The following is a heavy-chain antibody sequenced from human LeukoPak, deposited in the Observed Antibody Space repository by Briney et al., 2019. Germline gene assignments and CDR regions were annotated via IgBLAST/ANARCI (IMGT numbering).Heavy chain of an antibody. J-gene: IGHJ4*02. CDR2: IYYSGST. CDR3: ARGLRFFSDY. V-gene: IGHV4-31*02. D-gene: IGHD3-3*01. CDR1: GFTFSDYY. Sequence: LRLSCAASGFTFSDYYWSWIRQHPGKGLEWIGYIYYSGSTYYNPSLKSRVTISVDTSKNQFSLKLSSVTAADTAVYYCARGLRFFSDYWGQGTLVTVSS.